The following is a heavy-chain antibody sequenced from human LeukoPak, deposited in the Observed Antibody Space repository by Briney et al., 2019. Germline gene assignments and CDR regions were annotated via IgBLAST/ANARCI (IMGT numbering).Heavy chain of an antibody. CDR3: AKLPTIFGVADSFDI. V-gene: IGHV3-23*01. Sequence: GGSLRLSCVASGITLSSYDMSWVRQAPGKGLEWISAISDRGKTDYADSVKGRFTISRGNSKNTLYLQLSSLRADDTAIYYCAKLPTIFGVADSFDIWGQGTLVTVSS. D-gene: IGHD3-3*01. J-gene: IGHJ3*02. CDR2: ISDRGKT. CDR1: GITLSSYD.